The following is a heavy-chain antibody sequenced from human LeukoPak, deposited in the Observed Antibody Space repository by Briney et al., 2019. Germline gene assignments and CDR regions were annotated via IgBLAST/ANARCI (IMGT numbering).Heavy chain of an antibody. CDR1: GFTFSDYA. CDR3: ARAVKGAVAGKATFDY. CDR2: ISYDGTNK. J-gene: IGHJ4*02. D-gene: IGHD6-19*01. V-gene: IGHV3-30-3*01. Sequence: SGGSLRLSCAASGFTFSDYAVHWVRQAPGKGLEWVALISYDGTNKYYGDSVKGRFTISRDNSENTLYLQMNSLRAEDTAVYYCARAVKGAVAGKATFDYWGQGTLVTVSS.